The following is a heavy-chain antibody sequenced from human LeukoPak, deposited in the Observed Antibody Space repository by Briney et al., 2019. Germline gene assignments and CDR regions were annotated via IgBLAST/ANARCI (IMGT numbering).Heavy chain of an antibody. V-gene: IGHV3-7*03. J-gene: IGHJ5*02. D-gene: IGHD1-1*01. CDR3: ARTTPGTTWFDP. CDR2: IKLDGSEK. CDR1: GFIFGKYW. Sequence: PGGSLRLSCAASGFIFGKYWMSWVRQAPGKGLEWVANIKLDGSEKNYVDSVKGRFTISRDNTKNSLYLQMNSLRAEDTAVFYCARTTPGTTWFDPWGQGALVTVSS.